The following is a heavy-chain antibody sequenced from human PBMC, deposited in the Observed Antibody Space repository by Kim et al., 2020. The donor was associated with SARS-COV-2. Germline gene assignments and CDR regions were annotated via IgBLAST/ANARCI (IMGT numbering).Heavy chain of an antibody. V-gene: IGHV3-33*01. Sequence: GGSLRLSCAASGFVFRNYGMHRVRQAPGKGLEWVAIIWYDGSNQYYADSVKGRFTISKDNSKNMLYLQMNSLRAEDTAMYYCATSSGSGWVHNYWGQGTLVTVSS. D-gene: IGHD6-19*01. J-gene: IGHJ4*02. CDR1: GFVFRNYG. CDR2: IWYDGSNQ. CDR3: ATSSGSGWVHNY.